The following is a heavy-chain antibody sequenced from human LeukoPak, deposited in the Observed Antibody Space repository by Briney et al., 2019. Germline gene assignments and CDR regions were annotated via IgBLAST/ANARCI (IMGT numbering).Heavy chain of an antibody. CDR1: GGSISGSSCY. Sequence: SETLSLTCTVSGGSISGSSCYWGWIRQPPGKGLEWIGSIYYSGSTYYNPSLKSRVTISVDTSKNQFSLKLSSVTAADTAVYYCARRSSGSYFYWGQGTLVTVSS. J-gene: IGHJ4*02. CDR2: IYYSGST. D-gene: IGHD3-10*01. CDR3: ARRSSGSYFY. V-gene: IGHV4-39*01.